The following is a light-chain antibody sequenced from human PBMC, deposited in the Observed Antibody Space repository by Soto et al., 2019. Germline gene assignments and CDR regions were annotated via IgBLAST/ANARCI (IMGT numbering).Light chain of an antibody. V-gene: IGKV1-5*01. CDR1: ESISYW. CDR3: QQYDSYSKT. Sequence: DIQLTQSPSTLTASVGDRVTIGCRASESISYWLAWYQQKPGKAPKLLIYDASSLRSGVPSRFSGSGSGTEFTLTISTLQPDDFATYYCQQYDSYSKTFGQGTKVDIK. CDR2: DAS. J-gene: IGKJ2*01.